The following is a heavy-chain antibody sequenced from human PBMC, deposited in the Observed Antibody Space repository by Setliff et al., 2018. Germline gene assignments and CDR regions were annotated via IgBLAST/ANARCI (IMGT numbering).Heavy chain of an antibody. CDR1: GASFSGTY. D-gene: IGHD2-2*01. CDR2: INHSGSP. V-gene: IGHV4-34*01. CDR3: RLAHCNDTSCEEALDY. Sequence: PSETLSLTCAVYGASFSGTYCSWIRQSPGKGLEWIGEINHTGSPNWIGEINHSGSPNYNPSLKSRVTMSVDTSKNQFSLKLTSVTAADTAVYYFRLAHCNDTSCEEALDYWSQGTLVTVSS. J-gene: IGHJ4*02.